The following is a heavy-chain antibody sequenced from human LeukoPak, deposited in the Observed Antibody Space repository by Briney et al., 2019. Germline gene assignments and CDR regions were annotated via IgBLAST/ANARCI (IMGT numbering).Heavy chain of an antibody. D-gene: IGHD2-2*01. CDR3: ARGVVVVPAAVLTSTFDY. V-gene: IGHV4-31*03. CDR2: IYYSGST. Sequence: SETLSLTCTVSGGSISSGGYYWSWIRQHPGKGLEWIGYIYYSGSTNYNPSLKSRVTISVDTSKNQFSLKLSSVTAADTAVYYCARGVVVVPAAVLTSTFDYWGQGTLVTVSS. CDR1: GGSISSGGYY. J-gene: IGHJ4*02.